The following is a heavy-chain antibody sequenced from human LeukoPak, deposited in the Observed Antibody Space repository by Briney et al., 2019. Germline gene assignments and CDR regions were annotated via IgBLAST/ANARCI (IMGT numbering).Heavy chain of an antibody. CDR3: ARAVSYDSSGYYGGY. CDR1: GGTFSSYA. V-gene: IGHV1-69*13. CDR2: TIPIFGTA. J-gene: IGHJ4*02. D-gene: IGHD3-22*01. Sequence: SVKVSCKASGGTFSSYAISWVRQAPGQGLEWMGGTIPIFGTANYAQKFQGRVTVTADESTSTAYMELSSLRSEDTAVYYCARAVSYDSSGYYGGYWGQGTLVTVSS.